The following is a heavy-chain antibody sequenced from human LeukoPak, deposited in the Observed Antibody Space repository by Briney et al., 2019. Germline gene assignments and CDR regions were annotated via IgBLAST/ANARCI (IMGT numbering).Heavy chain of an antibody. D-gene: IGHD2-15*01. Sequence: SETLSLTCTVSGGSISSYYWSWIRQPPGKGLEWIGYIYYSGSTNYNPSLKSRVIISVDTSKNQFSLKLSSVTAADTAVYYCAWWQNGLAFDIWGQGTMVTVSS. V-gene: IGHV4-59*01. CDR1: GGSISSYY. J-gene: IGHJ3*02. CDR2: IYYSGST. CDR3: AWWQNGLAFDI.